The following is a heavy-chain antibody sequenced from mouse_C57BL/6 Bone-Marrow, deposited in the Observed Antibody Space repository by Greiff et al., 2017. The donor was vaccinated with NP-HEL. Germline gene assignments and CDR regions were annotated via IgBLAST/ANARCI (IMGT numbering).Heavy chain of an antibody. CDR1: GYAFSSYW. Sequence: VKLMESGAELVKPGASVKISCKASGYAFSSYWMNWVKQRPGKGLEWIGQIYPGDGDTNYNGKFKGKATLTADKSSSTAYMQLSSLTSEDSAVYVCASTDGSSPYDFGGWGKGTTLTVSS. CDR3: ASTDGSSPYDFGG. CDR2: IYPGDGDT. J-gene: IGHJ2*01. V-gene: IGHV1-80*01. D-gene: IGHD1-1*01.